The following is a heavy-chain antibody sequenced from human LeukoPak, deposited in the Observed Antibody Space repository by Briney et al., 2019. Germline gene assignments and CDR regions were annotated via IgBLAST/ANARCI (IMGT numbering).Heavy chain of an antibody. CDR1: GFTFSSYA. Sequence: GGSLRLSCAASGFTFSSYAMSWVRQAPGKGLEWVSAISGSGGSTYYADSVKGRFTISRDNSKNTLYLQMNSLRAEDTAVYYCAKAHGIAVADIVTAFDPWGQGTLVTVSS. J-gene: IGHJ5*02. CDR2: ISGSGGST. V-gene: IGHV3-23*01. CDR3: AKAHGIAVADIVTAFDP. D-gene: IGHD6-19*01.